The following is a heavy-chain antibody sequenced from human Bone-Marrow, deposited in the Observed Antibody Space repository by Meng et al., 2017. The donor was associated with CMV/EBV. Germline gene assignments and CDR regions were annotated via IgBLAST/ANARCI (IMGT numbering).Heavy chain of an antibody. V-gene: IGHV1-3*02. Sequence: VQRGQSGAEVKKPGASAKVSCKASGYTFTSDAMHWVRQAPGQRLEWMGWSNAGNGNTKYSQEFQGRVTITRDTSASTAYMELSSLRSEDMAVYYCARRRLVGYCSGGSCYGVDYWGQGTLVTVSS. CDR1: GYTFTSDA. CDR2: SNAGNGNT. D-gene: IGHD2-15*01. CDR3: ARRRLVGYCSGGSCYGVDY. J-gene: IGHJ4*02.